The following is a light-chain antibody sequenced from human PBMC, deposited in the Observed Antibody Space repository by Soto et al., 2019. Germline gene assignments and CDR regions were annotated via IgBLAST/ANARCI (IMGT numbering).Light chain of an antibody. CDR2: EVS. Sequence: QSVLTQPASVSGSPGRSITISCTGTSXDVGAYNYVSWYQQQSGKAPKLLIHEVSSRPAGVSDRFSGSKSGNTASLTISGLQAEDESDYYCSAFATSRAYVFGIGTKVTVL. V-gene: IGLV2-14*01. CDR1: SXDVGAYNY. CDR3: SAFATSRAYV. J-gene: IGLJ1*01.